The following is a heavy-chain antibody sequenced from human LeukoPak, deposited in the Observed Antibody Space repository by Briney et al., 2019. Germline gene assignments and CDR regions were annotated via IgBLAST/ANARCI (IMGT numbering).Heavy chain of an antibody. CDR1: GGSFSGYY. CDR3: ARSFWSGYYTYFDY. CDR2: INHSGST. V-gene: IGHV4-34*01. D-gene: IGHD3-3*01. Sequence: PSETLSLTCAVYGGSFSGYYWSWIRKPPGKGLEWIGEINHSGSTNYNPSLKSRVTISVDTSKNQFSLKLSSVTAADAAVYYCARSFWSGYYTYFDYWGQGTLVTVSS. J-gene: IGHJ4*02.